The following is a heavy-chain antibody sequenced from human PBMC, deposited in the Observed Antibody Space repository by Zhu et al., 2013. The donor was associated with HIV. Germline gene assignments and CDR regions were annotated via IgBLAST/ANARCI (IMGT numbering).Heavy chain of an antibody. D-gene: IGHD6-19*01. CDR1: GYTFTSYG. CDR3: ARDPGTRRRIAVAGYFDS. Sequence: QVQLVQSGAEVKKPGASVKVSCKASGYTFTSYGISWVRQAPGQGLEWMGWISGYNGDTNYAQKLQGRVTMTTDTSTSTAYMELRSLRSDDTAVYYCARDPGTRRRIAVAGYFDSWGQGTLVTVSS. CDR2: ISGYNGDT. J-gene: IGHJ4*02. V-gene: IGHV1-18*01.